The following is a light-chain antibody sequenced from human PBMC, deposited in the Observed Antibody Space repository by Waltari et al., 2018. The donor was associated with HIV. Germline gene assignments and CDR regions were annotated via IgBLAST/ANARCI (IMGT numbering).Light chain of an antibody. CDR2: RDS. J-gene: IGLJ2*01. CDR3: QVWDSSTGV. V-gene: IGLV3-9*01. Sequence: SYALTQPLSVSVALGQTARLTCAGHNIGSKNVHWYQHKPGLAPVLVIYRDSNRPSGIPARFSASNSGNTATLTISRAQAGDEADYYCQVWDSSTGVFGGGIKLTFL. CDR1: NIGSKN.